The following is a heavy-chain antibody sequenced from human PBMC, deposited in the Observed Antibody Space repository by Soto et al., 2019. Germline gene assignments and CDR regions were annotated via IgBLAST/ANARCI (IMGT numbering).Heavy chain of an antibody. CDR1: GAPITWVDYS. J-gene: IGHJ5*02. D-gene: IGHD2-2*01. CDR3: AGGRVVVPAAVMFNCLDP. V-gene: IGHV4-30-2*01. CDR2: IFHGGST. Sequence: TLSLTCAISGAPITWVDYSWNCSRQPPGKGLEWIGYIFHGGSTYYNPSLRSRVTISADRSRTQFSLKMSSVTAADMAVYYCAGGRVVVPAAVMFNCLDPWGQGALVTVSS.